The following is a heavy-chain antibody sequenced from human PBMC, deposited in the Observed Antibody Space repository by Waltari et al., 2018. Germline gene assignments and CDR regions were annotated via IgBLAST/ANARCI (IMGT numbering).Heavy chain of an antibody. CDR2: IYADEST. V-gene: IGHV3-53*02. CDR3: ARVGPSSHYAYWFDP. Sequence: EVQLVETGGGLIQPGGSLRLSCAASGFTVSTTYLSWVRLAPGKGLEWVSVIYADESTYYADSVKGRFTISRDNSKNTVYLQMNILRAADTAVYYCARVGPSSHYAYWFDPWGQGTLVTVSS. J-gene: IGHJ5*02. D-gene: IGHD3-16*01. CDR1: GFTVSTTY.